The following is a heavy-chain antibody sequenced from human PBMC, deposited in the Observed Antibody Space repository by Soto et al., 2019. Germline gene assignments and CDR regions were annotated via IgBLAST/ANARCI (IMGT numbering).Heavy chain of an antibody. J-gene: IGHJ5*02. Sequence: GGSLRLSCAASGFTFDDYAMHWVRQVPGKGLEWVSSITWNSGDIHYTASVKGRFTISRDNAKNFLYLQMTSLRAEDTAVYYCARGPPLMVYAINWFDPWGQGTLVTVSS. CDR2: ITWNSGDI. D-gene: IGHD2-8*01. CDR3: ARGPPLMVYAINWFDP. CDR1: GFTFDDYA. V-gene: IGHV3-9*01.